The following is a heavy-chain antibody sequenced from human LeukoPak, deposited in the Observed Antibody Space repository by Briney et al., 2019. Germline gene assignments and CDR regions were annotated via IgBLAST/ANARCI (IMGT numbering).Heavy chain of an antibody. J-gene: IGHJ4*02. Sequence: RGSLRLSCAASGFTFSSYSMNWVRQAPGKGLEWVSAISGSGGSTYYADSVKGRFTISRDNSKNTLYLQMNSLRAKDTAVYYCAKDDYYDSSGYYYWGQGTLVTVSS. V-gene: IGHV3-23*01. D-gene: IGHD3-22*01. CDR3: AKDDYYDSSGYYY. CDR2: ISGSGGST. CDR1: GFTFSSYS.